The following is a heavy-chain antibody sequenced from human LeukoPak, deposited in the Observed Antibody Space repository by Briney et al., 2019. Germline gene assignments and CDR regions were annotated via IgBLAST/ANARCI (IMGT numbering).Heavy chain of an antibody. D-gene: IGHD2-15*01. CDR3: ARVDVVGEYYFDY. CDR2: IYYSGST. V-gene: IGHV4-30-4*01. Sequence: SETLSLTCTVSGGSISSGDYYWSWIRQPPGKGLEWIGHIYYSGSTYYNPSLKSRVTISVDTSKNQFSLKLSSVTAADTAVYYCARVDVVGEYYFDYWGQGTLVTVSS. CDR1: GGSISSGDYY. J-gene: IGHJ4*02.